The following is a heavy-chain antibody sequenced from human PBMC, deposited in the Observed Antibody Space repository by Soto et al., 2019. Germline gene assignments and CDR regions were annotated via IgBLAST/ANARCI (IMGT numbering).Heavy chain of an antibody. CDR3: AKIRVRGGPLRFED. D-gene: IGHD5-12*01. Sequence: QVQQVQSGAEVRKPGSSVKVSCKTSGGLISKYSFNWVRQAPGQGLEWMGGVLPISGSTDYAQKFQGRLTITADRSTSTVYMELSRLRSDDTTNYYCAKIRVRGGPLRFEDGGQGMLISVSS. V-gene: IGHV1-69*06. J-gene: IGHJ4*01. CDR2: VLPISGST. CDR1: GGLISKYS.